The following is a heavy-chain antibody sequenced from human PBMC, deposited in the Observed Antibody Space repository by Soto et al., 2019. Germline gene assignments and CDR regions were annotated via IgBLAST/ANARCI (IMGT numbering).Heavy chain of an antibody. V-gene: IGHV1-8*01. CDR3: AREKTADGMDV. J-gene: IGHJ6*02. CDR2: MNPNSGNT. CDR1: GYTFTSYD. Sequence: QVQLLQSGAEVKKPGASVKISCKASGYTFTSYDINWVRQATGQGLEWMGWMNPNSGNTGYAQKFQGRVTMTRNTSISTVYMELSSMISADTAVYDCAREKTADGMDVWGPWNTVTVS.